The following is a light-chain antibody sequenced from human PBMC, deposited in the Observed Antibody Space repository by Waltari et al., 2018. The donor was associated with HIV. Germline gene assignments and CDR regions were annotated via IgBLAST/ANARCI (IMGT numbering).Light chain of an antibody. Sequence: FMLTQPHSVSESPGKTVTISCGRSSGGIDSNYVQWSQHRPGRAPTTVIFEDLERPSGVPDRFSGSIDISSNSAFLTISGLETEDEADYYCQSYDADNHWVFGGGTKLTVL. CDR1: SGGIDSNY. V-gene: IGLV6-57*03. J-gene: IGLJ3*02. CDR3: QSYDADNHWV. CDR2: EDL.